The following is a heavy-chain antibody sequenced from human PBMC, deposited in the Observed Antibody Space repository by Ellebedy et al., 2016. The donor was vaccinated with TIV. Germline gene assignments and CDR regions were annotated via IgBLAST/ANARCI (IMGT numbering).Heavy chain of an antibody. CDR1: GYTFTSYY. D-gene: IGHD2-2*01. CDR2: INPSGGST. Sequence: ASVKVSCXASGYTFTSYYMHWVRQAPGQGLEWMGIINPSGGSTSYAQKFQGRVTMTRDTSTSTVYMELSSLRSEDTAVYYCARDVGVVPAAIGRPRHRFDPWGQGTLVTVSS. CDR3: ARDVGVVPAAIGRPRHRFDP. V-gene: IGHV1-46*01. J-gene: IGHJ5*02.